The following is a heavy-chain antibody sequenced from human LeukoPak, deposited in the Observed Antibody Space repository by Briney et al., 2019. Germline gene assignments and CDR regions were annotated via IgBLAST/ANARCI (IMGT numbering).Heavy chain of an antibody. CDR3: VREARATADT. D-gene: IGHD1-26*01. CDR1: GYTFTAYY. J-gene: IGHJ5*02. CDR2: INCGSGDT. V-gene: IGHV1-2*06. Sequence: ASVKVSCKASGYTFTAYYMHSVRHAPGQGLEWMARINCGSGDTNYAQKFQGGVTVTRDTSITTSYMEVTNLNSDDTALYYCVREARATADTWGQGTQVTVSS.